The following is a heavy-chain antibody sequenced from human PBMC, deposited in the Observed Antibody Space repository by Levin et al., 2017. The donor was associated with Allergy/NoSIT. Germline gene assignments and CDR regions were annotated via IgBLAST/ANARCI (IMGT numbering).Heavy chain of an antibody. CDR2: INHSGST. D-gene: IGHD2-15*01. CDR3: ARGTNVVVVAPFDP. CDR1: GGSFSGYY. J-gene: IGHJ5*02. V-gene: IGHV4-34*01. Sequence: SETLSLTCAVYGGSFSGYYWSWIRQPPGKGLEWIGEINHSGSTNYNPSLKSRVAISVDTSKNQFSLKLSSVTAADTAVYYCARGTNVVVVAPFDPWGQGTLVTVSS.